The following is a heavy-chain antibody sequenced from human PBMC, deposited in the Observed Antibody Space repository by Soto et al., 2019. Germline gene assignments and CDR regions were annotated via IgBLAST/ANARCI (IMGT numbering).Heavy chain of an antibody. D-gene: IGHD2-2*01. V-gene: IGHV4-30-4*01. CDR1: GGSISSGDYY. CDR2: IYYSGST. J-gene: IGHJ6*02. Sequence: PSETLSLTCTVSGGSISSGDYYWSWIRQPPGKGLEWIGYIYYSGSTYYNPSLKSRVTISVDTSKNQFSLKLSSVTAADTAVYYCARGRKYQLQPSYYYYGMDVWGQGTTVTVSS. CDR3: ARGRKYQLQPSYYYYGMDV.